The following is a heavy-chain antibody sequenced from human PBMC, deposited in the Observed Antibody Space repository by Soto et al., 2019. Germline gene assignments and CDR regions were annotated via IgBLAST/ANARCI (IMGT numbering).Heavy chain of an antibody. Sequence: QVQLQQWGAGLLKPSETLSLTCAVYGGSFSGYYWSWIRQPPGKGLEWIGEINHSGSTNYNPSLKSRVTISVDTSKNQFSLKLSSVTAADTAVYYCARGPIRYPEGRFDPWGQGTLVTVSS. D-gene: IGHD4-17*01. CDR1: GGSFSGYY. V-gene: IGHV4-34*01. CDR2: INHSGST. CDR3: ARGPIRYPEGRFDP. J-gene: IGHJ5*02.